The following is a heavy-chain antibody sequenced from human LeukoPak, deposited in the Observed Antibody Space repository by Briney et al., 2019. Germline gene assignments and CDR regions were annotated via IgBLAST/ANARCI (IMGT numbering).Heavy chain of an antibody. D-gene: IGHD6-19*01. CDR2: IYYSGNT. CDR3: ARVRYSSGWYPFDY. Sequence: SETLSLTCTVSGGSISSYYWSWIRQPPGKGLEWIGYIYYSGNTNYNPSLKSRVTISVDTSKNQFSLKLSSVTAADTAVYCCARVRYSSGWYPFDYWGQGTLVTVSS. J-gene: IGHJ4*02. CDR1: GGSISSYY. V-gene: IGHV4-59*01.